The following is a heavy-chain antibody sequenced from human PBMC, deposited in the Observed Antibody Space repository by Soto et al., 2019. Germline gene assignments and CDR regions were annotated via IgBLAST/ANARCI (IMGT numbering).Heavy chain of an antibody. D-gene: IGHD3-3*01. V-gene: IGHV4-30-4*01. CDR2: IYNGGST. CDR3: ARAPVGLDTISYFDY. J-gene: IGHJ4*02. Sequence: SETLSLTCTVSGDSVSSVGFHWAWLRRPPGKGLEWIGYIYNGGSTYYRPSLESRMHMSLDATRNPYSLRLTSVTAADTAVYFCARAPVGLDTISYFDYWGQGKLVTVSS. CDR1: GDSVSSVGFH.